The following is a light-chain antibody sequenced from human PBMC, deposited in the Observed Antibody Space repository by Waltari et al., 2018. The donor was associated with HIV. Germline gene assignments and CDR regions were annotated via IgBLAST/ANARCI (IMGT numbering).Light chain of an antibody. CDR1: NSDVGAYDF. J-gene: IGLJ1*01. Sequence: QSVLTQPPSASGTPGQRVTISCSGSNSDVGAYDFVSWYQQHPGKAPKLLIYKSYHRASGISDRFSASRSGNTASLTISGLQPEDEADYYCCAYASTKSPYYVFGSGTTVT. CDR2: KSY. V-gene: IGLV2-14*01. CDR3: CAYASTKSPYYV.